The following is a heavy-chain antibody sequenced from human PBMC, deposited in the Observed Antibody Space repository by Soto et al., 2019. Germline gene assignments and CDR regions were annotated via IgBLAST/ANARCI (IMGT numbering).Heavy chain of an antibody. J-gene: IGHJ4*02. CDR2: VYSGGAT. CDR3: ARVPGRL. D-gene: IGHD3-10*01. CDR1: GFSVSRNY. Sequence: QLVETGGGLIQPGTSLTLPCAASGFSVSRNYMTWVRQAPGKGLEWVSFVYSGGATFYADSVKGRFIISRDDSQNTMYLQMNNLRAEDTAVYYCARVPGRLWGRGTLVTVAS. V-gene: IGHV3-53*02.